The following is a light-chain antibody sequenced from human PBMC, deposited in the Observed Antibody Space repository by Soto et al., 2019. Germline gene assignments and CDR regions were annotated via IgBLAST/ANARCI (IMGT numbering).Light chain of an antibody. CDR2: DAS. CDR3: QQRSNWPIT. V-gene: IGKV3-11*01. Sequence: EIVFTQSPATLSLSPGEKVTLSCRTSQSVSKYFAWYQQKPVRAPRLLIYDASSRATGIPARFIGSGSGTDFTLTISSLEPEDFAIYYCQQRSNWPITFGQGTRLEIK. CDR1: QSVSKY. J-gene: IGKJ5*01.